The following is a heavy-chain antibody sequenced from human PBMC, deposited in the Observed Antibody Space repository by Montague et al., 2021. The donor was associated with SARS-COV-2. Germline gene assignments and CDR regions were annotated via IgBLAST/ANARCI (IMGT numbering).Heavy chain of an antibody. CDR1: GDPISSSSYY. CDR3: VRVTHPRSAWPYYMDV. J-gene: IGHJ6*03. V-gene: IGHV4-39*01. Sequence: SETLSLTCTVSGDPISSSSYYWGWIRQPPGKGLEWIGSINNRGNTYNNPSLRSRVSISVDTSKNQFSLNVRSVTAADTGLSYCVRVTHPRSAWPYYMDVWGKGTTVTV. CDR2: INNRGNT. D-gene: IGHD4-11*01.